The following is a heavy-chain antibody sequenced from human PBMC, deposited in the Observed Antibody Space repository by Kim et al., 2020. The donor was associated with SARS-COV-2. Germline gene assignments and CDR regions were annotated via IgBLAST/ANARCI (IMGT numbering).Heavy chain of an antibody. CDR1: GYTFTSYA. CDR3: ARKGSSGWSDKFDY. J-gene: IGHJ4*02. V-gene: IGHV1-3*01. Sequence: ASVKVSCKASGYTFTSYAMHWVRQAPGQRLEWMGWINAGDGNTKYSQNFQGRVTITRDTSATTAYMEVNSLTSEDTAVYYCARKGSSGWSDKFDYWGQGTLVTVSS. D-gene: IGHD6-19*01. CDR2: INAGDGNT.